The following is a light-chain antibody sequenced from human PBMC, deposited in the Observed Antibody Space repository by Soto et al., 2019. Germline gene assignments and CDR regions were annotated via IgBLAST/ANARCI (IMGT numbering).Light chain of an antibody. Sequence: EIVLTQSPDTLSLSPGERATLSCRASQSVRTYLAWYQQKSGQAPRLLIYDASSRATGIPARFSASGSGTDFTLTISSLEPEDCAVYYCQQRSTWPLTFGGGTKVEIK. CDR3: QQRSTWPLT. J-gene: IGKJ4*01. V-gene: IGKV3-11*01. CDR2: DAS. CDR1: QSVRTY.